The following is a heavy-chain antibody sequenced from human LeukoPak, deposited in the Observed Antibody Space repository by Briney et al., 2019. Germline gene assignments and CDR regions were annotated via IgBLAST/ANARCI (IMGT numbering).Heavy chain of an antibody. V-gene: IGHV5-51*01. CDR3: ARPHSTSRYVCDY. D-gene: IGHD2-2*01. CDR2: IYPGDSDT. J-gene: IGHJ4*02. Sequence: GESLRISCKGSGYNFTNYWIGWVRQMPGKGLEWLGVIYPGDSDTRYSPSFEGQVTISVDKSISTAYLQWSSLKATDSAVYYCARPHSTSRYVCDYWGQGTLVTVSS. CDR1: GYNFTNYW.